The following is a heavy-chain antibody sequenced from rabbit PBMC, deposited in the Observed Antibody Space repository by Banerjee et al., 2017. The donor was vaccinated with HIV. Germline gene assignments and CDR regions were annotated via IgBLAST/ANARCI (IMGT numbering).Heavy chain of an antibody. J-gene: IGHJ4*01. V-gene: IGHV1S47*01. CDR1: GIDFSSYG. Sequence: QEQLVESGGGLVTLGGSLKLSCKASGIDFSSYGISWVRQAPGKGLEWIAYIYPDYGSTDYASWVNGRFTISLDNAQNTVFLQMTSLTAADTATYFCARAPYAGYGYGYYFNLWGQGTLVTVS. D-gene: IGHD6-1*01. CDR2: IYPDYGST. CDR3: ARAPYAGYGYGYYFNL.